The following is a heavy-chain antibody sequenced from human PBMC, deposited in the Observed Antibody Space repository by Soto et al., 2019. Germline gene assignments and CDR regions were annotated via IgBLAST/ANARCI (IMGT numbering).Heavy chain of an antibody. CDR2: VSYDGSKE. V-gene: IGHV3-30*03. D-gene: IGHD4-17*01. Sequence: QVELIQSGGGEVQPGRSLRLSCEASGFIFTNYGMHWVRQAPGKGLEWVAVVSYDGSKEYYADSVKGRFTISRDNSKNMVYLQMSSLRVEDTAVYFCARQGNGAEGFDYWGQGTLVTVSS. CDR1: GFIFTNYG. J-gene: IGHJ4*02. CDR3: ARQGNGAEGFDY.